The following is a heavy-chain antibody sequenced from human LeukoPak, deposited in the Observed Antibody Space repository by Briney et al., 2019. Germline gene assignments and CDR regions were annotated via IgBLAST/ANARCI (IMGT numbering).Heavy chain of an antibody. CDR2: TWYDGSNK. D-gene: IGHD5-12*01. CDR3: ARGLGYDGFGY. V-gene: IGHV3-33*01. CDR1: GFTFSDYG. J-gene: IGHJ4*02. Sequence: GGSLRLSCAASGFTFSDYGIHWVRQAPGRGLEWVAVTWYDGSNKYYADSVKGRFTISRDNSKNTLYLQMNSLRAEDTAVYYCARGLGYDGFGYWGQGTLVTVSS.